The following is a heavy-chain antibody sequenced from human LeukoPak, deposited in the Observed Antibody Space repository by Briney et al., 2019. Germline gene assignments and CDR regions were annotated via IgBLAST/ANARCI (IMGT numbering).Heavy chain of an antibody. J-gene: IGHJ5*02. CDR1: GGSISSGGYY. CDR2: IYYSGST. Sequence: PSQTLSLTCTVSGGSISSGGYYWSWIRQHPGKGLEWIGYIYYSGSTYYNPSLKSRVTISVDTSKNQFSLKLSSVTAADTAVYCCARDRRGVREGVNWFDPWGQGTLVTVSS. V-gene: IGHV4-31*03. CDR3: ARDRRGVREGVNWFDP. D-gene: IGHD1-26*01.